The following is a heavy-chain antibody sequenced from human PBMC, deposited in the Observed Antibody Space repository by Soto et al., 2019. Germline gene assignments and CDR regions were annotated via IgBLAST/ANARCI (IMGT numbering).Heavy chain of an antibody. CDR3: AKDSCSSTSCYARDFDY. CDR1: GFTFDDYA. Sequence: EVQLVESGGGLVQPGRSLRLSCAASGFTFDDYAMHWVRQAPGKGLEWVSGISWNSGSIGYADSVKGRFTISSDNAKNSLYLQMNSLRAENTALYYCAKDSCSSTSCYARDFDYWGQGTLVTVSS. CDR2: ISWNSGSI. V-gene: IGHV3-9*01. J-gene: IGHJ4*02. D-gene: IGHD2-2*01.